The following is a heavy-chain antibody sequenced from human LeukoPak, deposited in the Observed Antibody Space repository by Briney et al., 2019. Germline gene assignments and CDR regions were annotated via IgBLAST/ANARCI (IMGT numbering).Heavy chain of an antibody. V-gene: IGHV1-2*02. CDR1: GYTFTGYY. CDR3: ASPPNYDFWSGLDY. Sequence: ASVKVSCKASGYTFTGYYMHWVRQAPGQGLEWMGWINPNSGGTNYAQKFPGRVTMTRDTSISTAYMELSRLRSDDTAVYYCASPPNYDFWSGLDYWGQGTLATVSS. J-gene: IGHJ4*02. D-gene: IGHD3-3*01. CDR2: INPNSGGT.